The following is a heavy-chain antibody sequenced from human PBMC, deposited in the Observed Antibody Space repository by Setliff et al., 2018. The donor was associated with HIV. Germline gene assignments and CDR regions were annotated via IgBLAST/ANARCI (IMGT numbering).Heavy chain of an antibody. Sequence: SETLSLTCSVSADSITNTLYSWGWIRQPPGKGLECIGTIYYTGSASYNPSLKSRVSMSVDTSKNQFSLKLTSVTAADTAVYHCSRLADGGYDFRGYFDLWGRGTRVTVSA. D-gene: IGHD5-12*01. CDR1: ADSITNTLYS. V-gene: IGHV4-39*01. J-gene: IGHJ2*01. CDR3: SRLADGGYDFRGYFDL. CDR2: IYYTGSA.